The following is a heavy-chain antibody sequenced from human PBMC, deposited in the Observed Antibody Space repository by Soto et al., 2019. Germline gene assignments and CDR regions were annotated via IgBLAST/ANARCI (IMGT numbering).Heavy chain of an antibody. CDR1: GFTFSNAW. CDR2: IKSKTDGGTT. Sequence: GGSLRLSCAASGFTFSNAWMNWVRQAPGKGLEWVGRIKSKTDGGTTDYAAPVKGRFTISRDDSKNTLYLQMNSLKTEDTAVYYCTTVGVVVAATSYYYGMDVWGQGTTVTVSS. J-gene: IGHJ6*02. D-gene: IGHD2-15*01. CDR3: TTVGVVVAATSYYYGMDV. V-gene: IGHV3-15*07.